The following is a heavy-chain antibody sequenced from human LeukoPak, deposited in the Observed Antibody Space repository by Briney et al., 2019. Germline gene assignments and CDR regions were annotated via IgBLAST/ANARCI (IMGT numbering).Heavy chain of an antibody. D-gene: IGHD1-26*01. Sequence: PSETLSLTCTVSGGSISSSSYYWGWIRQPPGKGLEWIGSIYYSGSTYYNPSLKSRVTISVDTSKNQFSLKLSSVTAADTAVYYCARHSGGSYYPYLRPNWFDPWGQGTLVTVSS. CDR1: GGSISSSSYY. CDR2: IYYSGST. J-gene: IGHJ5*02. V-gene: IGHV4-39*01. CDR3: ARHSGGSYYPYLRPNWFDP.